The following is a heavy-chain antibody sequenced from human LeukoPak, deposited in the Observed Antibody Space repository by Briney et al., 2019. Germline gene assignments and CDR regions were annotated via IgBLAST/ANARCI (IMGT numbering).Heavy chain of an antibody. J-gene: IGHJ3*02. V-gene: IGHV3-48*04. CDR2: ISSSGSTI. D-gene: IGHD3-10*01. Sequence: GGSLRLSCAASGFTFSSYSMNWVRQAPGKGLEWVSYISSSGSTIYYADSVKGRFTISRDNAKNSLYLQMNSLRAEDTAVYYCAGTYGSGSSLGAFDIWGQGTMVTVSS. CDR3: AGTYGSGSSLGAFDI. CDR1: GFTFSSYS.